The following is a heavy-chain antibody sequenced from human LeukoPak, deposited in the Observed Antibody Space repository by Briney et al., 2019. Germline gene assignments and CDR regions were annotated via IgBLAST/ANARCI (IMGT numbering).Heavy chain of an antibody. D-gene: IGHD3-3*01. V-gene: IGHV3-33*01. Sequence: GRSLRLSCAASGFTFSSYGMHWVRQAPGKGLEWVAVIWYDGSNKYYADSVKGRFTISRDNSKNTLYLQMNSLRAEDTAVYYCARDVYYDFWSGSGFFDYWGQGTLVTVSS. CDR1: GFTFSSYG. CDR3: ARDVYYDFWSGSGFFDY. J-gene: IGHJ4*02. CDR2: IWYDGSNK.